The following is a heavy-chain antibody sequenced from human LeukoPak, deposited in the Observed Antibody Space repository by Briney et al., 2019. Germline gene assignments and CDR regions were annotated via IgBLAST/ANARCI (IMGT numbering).Heavy chain of an antibody. Sequence: GGSLRLSGAASGFTFSSYGMHWVRQAPGKGLEWVAVIWYDGSNKYYADSVKGRFTISRDNSKNTLYLQMNSLRAEDTAVYYCASSYYYDSSGYYYWGQGTLVTVSS. J-gene: IGHJ4*02. CDR1: GFTFSSYG. V-gene: IGHV3-33*01. CDR2: IWYDGSNK. D-gene: IGHD3-22*01. CDR3: ASSYYYDSSGYYY.